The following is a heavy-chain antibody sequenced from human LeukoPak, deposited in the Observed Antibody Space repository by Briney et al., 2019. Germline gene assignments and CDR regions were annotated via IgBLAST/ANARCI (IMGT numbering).Heavy chain of an antibody. Sequence: GGSLRLSCAASGFTFSTYGIHWVRQAPGKGLEWVAIISYDGTEKYYPDSVKGRFTVSRDNSKSTLYLQMNGLRADDTAVYYXXXXXXXXNXDWIAGPYDYWGQGTQVTVSS. CDR2: ISYDGTEK. J-gene: IGHJ4*02. CDR3: XXXXXXXNXDWIAGPYDY. CDR1: GFTFSTYG. D-gene: IGHD2-21*01. V-gene: IGHV3-30*03.